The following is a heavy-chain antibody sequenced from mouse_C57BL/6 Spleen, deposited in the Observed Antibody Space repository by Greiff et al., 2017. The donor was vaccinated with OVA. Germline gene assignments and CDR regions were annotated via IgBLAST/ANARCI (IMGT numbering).Heavy chain of an antibody. J-gene: IGHJ3*01. CDR2: IYPGSGNT. V-gene: IGHV1-76*01. CDR1: GYTFTDYY. CDR3: ARGPYYCGSSSAWFAY. Sequence: VQLQQSGAELVRPGASVKLSCKASGYTFTDYYINWVKQRPGQGLEWIARIYPGSGNTYYNEKFKGKATLTAEKSSSTAYMQLSSLTSEDSAVYFCARGPYYCGSSSAWFAYWGQGTLVTVSA. D-gene: IGHD1-1*01.